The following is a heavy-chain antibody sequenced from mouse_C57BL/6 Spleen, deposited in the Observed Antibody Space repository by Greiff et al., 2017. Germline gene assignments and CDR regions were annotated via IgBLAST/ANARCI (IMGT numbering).Heavy chain of an antibody. CDR3: AKNWNYDGGYFDV. CDR2: IWRGGST. J-gene: IGHJ1*03. V-gene: IGHV2-5*01. D-gene: IGHD2-3*01. CDR1: GFSLTSYG. Sequence: QVQLQQSGPGLVQPSQSLSITCTVSGFSLTSYGVHWVRQSPGKGLEWLGVIWRGGSTDYNAAFMSRLSITKDNSKSQVFFKMNSLQADDTAIYYCAKNWNYDGGYFDVWGTGTTVTVSS.